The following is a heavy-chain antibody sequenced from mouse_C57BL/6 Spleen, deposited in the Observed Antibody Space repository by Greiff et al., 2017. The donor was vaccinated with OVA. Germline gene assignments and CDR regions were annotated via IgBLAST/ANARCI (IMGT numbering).Heavy chain of an antibody. Sequence: EVKLMESGEGLVKPGGSLKLSCAASGFTFSSYAMYWVRQTPEKRLEWVAYISSGGDYIYYADTVKGRFTISRDNARNTLYLQMSSRKSEDTAMYYCTRGGYDYDEDYFDYWGQGTTLTVSS. CDR1: GFTFSSYA. CDR2: ISSGGDYI. J-gene: IGHJ2*01. V-gene: IGHV5-9-1*02. D-gene: IGHD2-4*01. CDR3: TRGGYDYDEDYFDY.